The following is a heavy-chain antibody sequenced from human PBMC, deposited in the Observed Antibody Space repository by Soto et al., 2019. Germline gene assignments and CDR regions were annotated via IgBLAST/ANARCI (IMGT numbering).Heavy chain of an antibody. CDR2: ISGSGGST. V-gene: IGHV3-23*01. CDR3: AKTPTYYYDSSGYFGAFDI. CDR1: GFPFSSYA. J-gene: IGHJ3*02. Sequence: GGSLRLSCAASGFPFSSYAMSWVRQAPGKGLEWVSAISGSGGSTYYADSVKGRFTISRDNSKNTLYLQMNSLRAEDTAVYYCAKTPTYYYDSSGYFGAFDIWGQGTMVTVSS. D-gene: IGHD3-22*01.